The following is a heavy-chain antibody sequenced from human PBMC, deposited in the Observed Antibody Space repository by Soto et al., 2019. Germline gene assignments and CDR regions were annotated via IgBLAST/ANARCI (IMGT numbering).Heavy chain of an antibody. J-gene: IGHJ4*02. CDR2: IYPGDSDT. Sequence: MKLSCEGSGYSFTSYWIGWERQMPGKGLEWMGIIYPGDSDTGYSPSFQGQVTISADKSISTAYLQWSSLKASDTAMYYCARSNRVYSRSWYDYWGQGTLVTVSS. V-gene: IGHV5-51*01. CDR3: ARSNRVYSRSWYDY. CDR1: GYSFTSYW. D-gene: IGHD6-13*01.